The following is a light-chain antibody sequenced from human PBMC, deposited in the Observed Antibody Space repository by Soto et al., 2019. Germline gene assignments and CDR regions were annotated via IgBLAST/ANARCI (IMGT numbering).Light chain of an antibody. CDR1: QSISSY. J-gene: IGKJ1*01. CDR3: QQTYSTTRT. CDR2: AAS. Sequence: IQRSQSPSSLSASVGYRVTITCRASQSISSYLDWYQQKPGKAPKILIYAASSLQSGVPSRFSGSGSGTDFTLTISSLKPEDFATYYGQQTYSTTRTFGQGTKVDIK. V-gene: IGKV1-39*01.